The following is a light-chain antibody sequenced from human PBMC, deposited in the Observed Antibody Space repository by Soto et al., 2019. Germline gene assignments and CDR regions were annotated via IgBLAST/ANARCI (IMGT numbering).Light chain of an antibody. CDR2: GAS. V-gene: IGKV3-20*01. CDR3: QQYGSSPLT. J-gene: IGKJ4*01. Sequence: IVLTQFSGAPFLAKRGKDTPSCRASQNVSSSYLACYQQKPGQAPRLLIYGASSRATGIPDRFSGSGSGTDFTLTISRLEPEDFAVYYCQQYGSSPLTFGGGTKVDIK. CDR1: QNVSSSY.